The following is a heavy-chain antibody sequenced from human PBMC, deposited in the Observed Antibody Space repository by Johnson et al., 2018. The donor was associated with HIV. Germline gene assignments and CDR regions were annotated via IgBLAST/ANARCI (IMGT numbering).Heavy chain of an antibody. Sequence: EVQLVESGGGLVQTGGSLRLSCAASGFTFRSYWMSWVRQAPGKGLEWVANINRDGSEKYYVDSVKGRFTISRDNAENSLYLQMNSLRAEDTAVYYALLGQDGGGIWGQGTMVTVSS. V-gene: IGHV3-7*01. CDR2: INRDGSEK. CDR3: LLGQDGGGI. D-gene: IGHD3-16*01. J-gene: IGHJ3*02. CDR1: GFTFRSYW.